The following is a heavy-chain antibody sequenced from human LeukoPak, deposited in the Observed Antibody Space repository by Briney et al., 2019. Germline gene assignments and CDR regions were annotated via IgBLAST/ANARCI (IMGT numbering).Heavy chain of an antibody. Sequence: ASVKVSCKASGGTFSSYAISWVRQAPGQGLEWMGGIIHIFGTANYVQKFQGRVTITADESTSTAYMELSSLRSEDTAAYYCARSGYCSSTSCPWDWGQGTLVTVSS. D-gene: IGHD2-2*01. CDR1: GGTFSSYA. J-gene: IGHJ4*02. CDR3: ARSGYCSSTSCPWD. CDR2: IIHIFGTA. V-gene: IGHV1-69*13.